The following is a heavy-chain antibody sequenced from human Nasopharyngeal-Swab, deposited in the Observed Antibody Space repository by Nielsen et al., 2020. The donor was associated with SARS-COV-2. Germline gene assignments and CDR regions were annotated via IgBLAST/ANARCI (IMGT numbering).Heavy chain of an antibody. CDR2: IKQDGSEK. CDR1: GFTLSSYW. D-gene: IGHD6-19*01. Sequence: GESLKISCAASGFTLSSYWMSGARQAPGKGLEWVANIKQDGSEKYYVDSVKGRFTISRDNAKNSLYLQMNSLRAEDTAVYYCARDLRSSGWYRAFDIWGQGTMVTVSS. J-gene: IGHJ3*02. V-gene: IGHV3-7*01. CDR3: ARDLRSSGWYRAFDI.